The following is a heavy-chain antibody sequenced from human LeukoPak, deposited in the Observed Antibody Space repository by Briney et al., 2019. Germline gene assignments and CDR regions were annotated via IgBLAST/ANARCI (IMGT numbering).Heavy chain of an antibody. J-gene: IGHJ4*02. Sequence: GAPVKVSCKPSGYTFTDYYIHWVRQAPGQGLEWMGWISPNSGGADYAQKFQGRVTMTRGTSISTAYMELSRLRSDDTAVYYCAKVQEMSTVLPPFHYWGQGTLVTVSS. V-gene: IGHV1-2*02. D-gene: IGHD5-24*01. CDR2: ISPNSGGA. CDR3: AKVQEMSTVLPPFHY. CDR1: GYTFTDYY.